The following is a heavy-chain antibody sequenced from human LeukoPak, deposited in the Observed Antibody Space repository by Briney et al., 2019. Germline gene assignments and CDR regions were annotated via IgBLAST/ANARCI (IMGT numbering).Heavy chain of an antibody. V-gene: IGHV4-34*01. D-gene: IGHD3-22*01. J-gene: IGHJ5*02. CDR1: GGSFSDYF. Sequence: SETPSITCAVYGGSFSDYFWSCIRQPPGKGLEWNGETNHSGSTNYNPHLKSRVTISVDTSKNQFSLKLNSVTAADTAVYYCARWSSNYYDSSGRRFDPWGQGTLVTASS. CDR2: TNHSGST. CDR3: ARWSSNYYDSSGRRFDP.